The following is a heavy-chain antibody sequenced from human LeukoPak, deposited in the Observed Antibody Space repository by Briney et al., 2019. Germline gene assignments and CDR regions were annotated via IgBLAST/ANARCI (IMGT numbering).Heavy chain of an antibody. J-gene: IGHJ4*02. CDR1: GFTFGDYA. CDR3: TRDWGPLWFGELLSLDY. V-gene: IGHV3-49*03. D-gene: IGHD3-10*01. CDR2: IRSKAYGGTT. Sequence: PGGSLRLSCTASGFTFGDYAMSWFRQAPGKGLEWVGFIRSKAYGGTTEYAASVKGRFTISRDDSKSIAYLQMNSLKTEDTAVYYCTRDWGPLWFGELLSLDYWGQGTLVTVSS.